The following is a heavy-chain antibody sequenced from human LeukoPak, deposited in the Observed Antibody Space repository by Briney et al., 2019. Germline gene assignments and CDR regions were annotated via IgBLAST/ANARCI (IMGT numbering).Heavy chain of an antibody. CDR1: GSTFSSYW. CDR3: ARQNDFRLDY. V-gene: IGHV5-51*01. CDR2: IYPGDSDT. D-gene: IGHD3-3*01. J-gene: IGHJ4*02. Sequence: GESLGISCKGSGSTFSSYWIGWVRQMPGKGLEWMGIIYPGDSDTRYSPSLQGQVTISVDTSIGTAYLQWSSLKASDTAIYYCARQNDFRLDYWGQGTLVTVSS.